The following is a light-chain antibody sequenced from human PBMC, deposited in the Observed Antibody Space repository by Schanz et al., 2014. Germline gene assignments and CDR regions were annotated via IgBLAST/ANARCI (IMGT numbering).Light chain of an antibody. Sequence: QSVLTQPASVSGSPGQSITISCTGTSNDIGNYIYVSWYQQHPGTAPKLMIYDVTERPSGVPDRFSGSKSGDTASLTVSGLQAEDEADYYCSSYTRSSTQVFGGGTKLTVL. J-gene: IGLJ3*02. CDR2: DVT. V-gene: IGLV2-14*01. CDR3: SSYTRSSTQV. CDR1: SNDIGNYIY.